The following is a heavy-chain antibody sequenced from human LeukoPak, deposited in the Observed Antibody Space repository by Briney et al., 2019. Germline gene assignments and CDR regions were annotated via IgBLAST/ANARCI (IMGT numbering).Heavy chain of an antibody. CDR1: GYSFTSYW. J-gene: IGHJ4*02. CDR2: IYPGDSDT. D-gene: IGHD6-13*01. V-gene: IGHV5-51*01. Sequence: GESLKISCKGSGYSFTSYWIGWVRQMPGKGLEWMGIIYPGDSDTRYSPSFQGQVTISADKSISTAYLQWSSLKASDTAMYYCARHSGGSIAAAEELDYWGQGTLVTVSS. CDR3: ARHSGGSIAAAEELDY.